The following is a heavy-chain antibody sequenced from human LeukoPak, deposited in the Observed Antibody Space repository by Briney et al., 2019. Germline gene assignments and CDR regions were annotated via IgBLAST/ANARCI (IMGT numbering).Heavy chain of an antibody. V-gene: IGHV1-2*02. D-gene: IGHD6-13*01. J-gene: IGHJ5*02. Sequence: ASVKVSCKASGYTFTGYYMHWVRQAPGQGLEWMGWINPNSGGTNYAQKFQGRVTMTRDTSISTAYMELSRLRSDDTAVYYCARDSSSSWPPKFDPLGQGTLVTVSS. CDR2: INPNSGGT. CDR1: GYTFTGYY. CDR3: ARDSSSSWPPKFDP.